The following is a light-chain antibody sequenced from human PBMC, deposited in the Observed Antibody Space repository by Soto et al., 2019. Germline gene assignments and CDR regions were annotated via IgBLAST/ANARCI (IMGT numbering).Light chain of an antibody. J-gene: IGKJ1*01. CDR3: QQSSKWPRT. Sequence: EIVMTQSPATLSVSPGERATLSCRASQSISSSLAWYQQRPGQPPRLLIYGASTRAAGIPARFSGSGSGTEFTLTISSLQSEDFAVYYCQQSSKWPRTFGQGTKLDIK. CDR1: QSISSS. CDR2: GAS. V-gene: IGKV3-15*01.